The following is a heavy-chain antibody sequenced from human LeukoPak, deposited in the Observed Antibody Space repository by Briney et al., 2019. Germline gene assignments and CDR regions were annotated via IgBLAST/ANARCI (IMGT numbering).Heavy chain of an antibody. J-gene: IGHJ3*02. V-gene: IGHV3-30*03. CDR3: ARLAAHDAFDI. CDR2: ISYDGSNK. Sequence: PGGSLRLSCAASGFTFSNYGMHWVRQAPGKGLEWVVVISYDGSNKYYADSVKGRFTISRDNSKNTLYLQMNSLRAEDTAVYYCARLAAHDAFDIWGQGTMVTVSS. CDR1: GFTFSNYG.